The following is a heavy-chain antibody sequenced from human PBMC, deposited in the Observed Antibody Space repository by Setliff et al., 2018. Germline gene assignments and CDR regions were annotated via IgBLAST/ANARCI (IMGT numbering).Heavy chain of an antibody. D-gene: IGHD4-17*01. V-gene: IGHV1-69*10. CDR3: ARGPSPTVTPSRLIYFYHMDV. CDR2: ILPVLGMT. Sequence: GASVKVSCKASGDPFNAYGVSWVRQAPGQGLEWMGAILPVLGMTDYAQKFQGRLTNTADQSTTTVYMELSSLRFDDTALYYCARGPSPTVTPSRLIYFYHMDVWGTGTTVTVSS. J-gene: IGHJ6*03. CDR1: GDPFNAYG.